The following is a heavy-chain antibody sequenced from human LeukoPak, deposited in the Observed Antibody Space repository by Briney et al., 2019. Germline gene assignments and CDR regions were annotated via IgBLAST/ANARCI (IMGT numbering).Heavy chain of an antibody. CDR1: RFTFSTYW. CDR2: INSDGSST. D-gene: IGHD3-22*01. Sequence: GGSLRLSCAASRFTFSTYWMHWVRQAPGKGLVWVSRINSDGSSTDYADSVKGRFTISRDNAKNTLYLQMNSLRAEDTALYYCARDRYYYDSSGPNSYYCYMDVWGKGTTVTISS. CDR3: ARDRYYYDSSGPNSYYCYMDV. V-gene: IGHV3-74*01. J-gene: IGHJ6*03.